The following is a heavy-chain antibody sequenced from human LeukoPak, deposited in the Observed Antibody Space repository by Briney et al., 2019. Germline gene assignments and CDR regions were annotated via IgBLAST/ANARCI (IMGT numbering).Heavy chain of an antibody. V-gene: IGHV1-69*05. Sequence: SVKVSCKASGGTFSSYAISWVRQAPGQGLGSMGGIIPIFGTANYAQKFQGRVTITTDESTSTAYMELSSLRSEDTAVYYCAREHKYYDSSGYYYKAFDIWGQGTMVTVSS. J-gene: IGHJ3*02. CDR2: IIPIFGTA. CDR1: GGTFSSYA. D-gene: IGHD3-22*01. CDR3: AREHKYYDSSGYYYKAFDI.